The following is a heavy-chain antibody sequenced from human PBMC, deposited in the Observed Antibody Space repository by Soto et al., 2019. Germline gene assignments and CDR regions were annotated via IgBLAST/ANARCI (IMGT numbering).Heavy chain of an antibody. J-gene: IGHJ6*02. V-gene: IGHV3-30-3*01. Sequence: QVQLVESGGGVVQPGRSLRLSCAASGFTFSSYAMHWVRQAPGKGLERVAVISYDGSNKYYADSVKGRFTISRDNSKNTLYLQMNSLRAEDTAVYYCARDTFLGDGVWGLYGMDVWGQGTTVTVSS. D-gene: IGHD2-8*01. CDR1: GFTFSSYA. CDR3: ARDTFLGDGVWGLYGMDV. CDR2: ISYDGSNK.